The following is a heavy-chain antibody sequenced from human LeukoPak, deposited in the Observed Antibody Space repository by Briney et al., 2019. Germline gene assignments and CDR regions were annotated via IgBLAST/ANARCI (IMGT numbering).Heavy chain of an antibody. CDR2: IYYSGST. J-gene: IGHJ3*02. CDR1: GDSISNYY. CDR3: ARYRNEALFAFDI. D-gene: IGHD1-14*01. Sequence: SETLSLTCSVSGDSISNYYWSWIRQPPGKGLEWIGYIYYSGSTNYGPSLKSRVSISVDTSKNQFSLKLGSVTAADTAVYYCARYRNEALFAFDIWGQGTMVTVSS. V-gene: IGHV4-59*01.